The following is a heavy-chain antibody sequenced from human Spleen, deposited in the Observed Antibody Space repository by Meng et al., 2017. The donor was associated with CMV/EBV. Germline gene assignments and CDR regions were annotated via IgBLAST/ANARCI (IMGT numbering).Heavy chain of an antibody. D-gene: IGHD3-10*01. J-gene: IGHJ4*02. CDR3: ARDGSGSYYAY. CDR1: GFTFTTYW. V-gene: IGHV3-7*01. CDR2: MNQDGSEK. Sequence: GESLKISCAASGFTFTTYWMSWVRQAPGKGLEWVANMNQDGSEKNYVDSVKGRFTISRDNAKNSLYLQMSSLRAEDTAVYFCARDGSGSYYAYWGQGTLVTVSS.